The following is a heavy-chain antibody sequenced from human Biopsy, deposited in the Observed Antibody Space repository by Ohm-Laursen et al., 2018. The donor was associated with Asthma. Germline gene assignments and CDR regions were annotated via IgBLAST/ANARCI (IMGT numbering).Heavy chain of an antibody. D-gene: IGHD5-12*01. Sequence: SLRLSCAASGFAFDSYAMYWVRQSPGKGLEWVALVSSDGHNKYYEDSVKGRFTISRDNSKNTLYLQMNSLRTEDTAVYYCAKRRGYSGHDNDYWGQGTLVIVSS. J-gene: IGHJ4*02. CDR3: AKRRGYSGHDNDY. V-gene: IGHV3-30*18. CDR2: VSSDGHNK. CDR1: GFAFDSYA.